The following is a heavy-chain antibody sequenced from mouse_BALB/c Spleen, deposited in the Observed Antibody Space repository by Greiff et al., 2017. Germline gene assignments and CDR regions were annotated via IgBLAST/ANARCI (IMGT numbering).Heavy chain of an antibody. D-gene: IGHD2-14*01. J-gene: IGHJ4*01. CDR2: INPGSGGT. V-gene: IGHV1-54*01. CDR1: GYAFTNYL. Sequence: QVQLQQSGAELVRPGTSVKVSCKASGYAFTNYLIEWVKQRPGQGLEWIGVINPGSGGTNYNEKFKGKATLTADKSSSTAYMQLSSLTSDDSAVYFCARGGVRRLYYAMDYWGQGTSVTVSS. CDR3: ARGGVRRLYYAMDY.